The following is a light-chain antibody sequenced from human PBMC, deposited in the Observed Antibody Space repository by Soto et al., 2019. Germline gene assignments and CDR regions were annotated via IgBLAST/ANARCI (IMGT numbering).Light chain of an antibody. V-gene: IGLV1-40*01. CDR2: GNS. J-gene: IGLJ2*01. CDR1: SSNIGAGYD. Sequence: VLTQPPSVSGAPGQRVTISCTGDSSNIGAGYDVQWYQQLPGTAPKLLIHGNSNRPSGVPDRFSGSESGTSASLAITGLRAEDEADYYCQSYDSGLSGVVFGGGTKLTVL. CDR3: QSYDSGLSGVV.